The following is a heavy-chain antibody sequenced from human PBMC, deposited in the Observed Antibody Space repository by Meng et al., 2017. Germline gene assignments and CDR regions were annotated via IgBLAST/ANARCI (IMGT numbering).Heavy chain of an antibody. Sequence: GGSLRLSCTASGFTFGDYAMSWFRQAPGKGLEWVGFIRGKAYGGTTEYAASVKGRFTISRDDSKSIAYLQMNSLKTEDTAVYYCTRAGHCGSSWPYYYYYYGMDVWGQGTTVTVSS. J-gene: IGHJ6*02. V-gene: IGHV3-49*03. CDR3: TRAGHCGSSWPYYYYYYGMDV. D-gene: IGHD6-13*01. CDR1: GFTFGDYA. CDR2: IRGKAYGGTT.